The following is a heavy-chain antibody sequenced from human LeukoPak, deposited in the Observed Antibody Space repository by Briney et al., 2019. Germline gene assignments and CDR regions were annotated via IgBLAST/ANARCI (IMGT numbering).Heavy chain of an antibody. CDR3: ARDSLWFGELLYYYYGMDV. V-gene: IGHV1-69*13. Sequence: SVKVSCKASGGTFSSYAISWVRQAPGQGLEWMGGIIPIFGTANYAQKFQGRVTITADESTSTAYMELSSLRSEDTAVYYCARDSLWFGELLYYYYGMDVWGQGTTVTVSS. J-gene: IGHJ6*02. D-gene: IGHD3-10*01. CDR1: GGTFSSYA. CDR2: IIPIFGTA.